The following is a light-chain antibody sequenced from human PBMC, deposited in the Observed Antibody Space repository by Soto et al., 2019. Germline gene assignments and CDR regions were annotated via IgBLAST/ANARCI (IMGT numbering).Light chain of an antibody. CDR3: QQYGDSVFT. CDR1: QSVNGGY. J-gene: IGKJ3*01. CDR2: GTS. Sequence: EIVLTQSPATLSLSTGERATLSCRASQSVNGGYLAWFQQKGGRAPRLLIYGTSGRATGIPDRFSGNGSRTDFTLTISRLEPEDFGVYYCQQYGDSVFTFGPGTKVEIK. V-gene: IGKV3-20*01.